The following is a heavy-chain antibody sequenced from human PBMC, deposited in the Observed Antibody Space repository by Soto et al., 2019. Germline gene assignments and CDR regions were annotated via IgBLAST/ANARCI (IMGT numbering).Heavy chain of an antibody. Sequence: TSETLSLTCTVSGGSISSSSYYWGRIRQPPGKGLEWIGSIYYSGSTYYNPSLKSRVTISVDTSKNQFSLKLSSVTAADTAVYHCARQPTGDFWSGYPLVYYYYGMDVWGQGTTVTVSS. V-gene: IGHV4-39*01. CDR3: ARQPTGDFWSGYPLVYYYYGMDV. J-gene: IGHJ6*02. D-gene: IGHD3-3*01. CDR1: GGSISSSSYY. CDR2: IYYSGST.